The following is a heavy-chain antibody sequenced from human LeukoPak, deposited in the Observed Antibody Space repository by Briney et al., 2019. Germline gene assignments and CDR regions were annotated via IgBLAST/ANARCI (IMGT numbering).Heavy chain of an antibody. D-gene: IGHD2-2*01. V-gene: IGHV1-69*04. Sequence: SVTVSCKASGGTFSSYAISWVRQAPGQGLEWMGRSIPIFGIANYAQKFQGRVTVTADKSTSTAYMELSSLRSEDTAVYYCARDSQYCSSTSCPKWFDPWGQGTLVTVSS. CDR1: GGTFSSYA. CDR2: SIPIFGIA. CDR3: ARDSQYCSSTSCPKWFDP. J-gene: IGHJ5*02.